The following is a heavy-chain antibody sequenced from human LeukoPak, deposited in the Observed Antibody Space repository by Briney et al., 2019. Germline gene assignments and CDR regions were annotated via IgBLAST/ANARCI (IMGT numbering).Heavy chain of an antibody. Sequence: GGSLRLSCAASGFTFSSYAMSWVRQAPGKGLEWVLAISGSGGSTYYADSVKGRFTISRDNSENTLYLQMNSLRAEDTAVYYCWADYYYYYMDVWGKGTTVTVSS. J-gene: IGHJ6*03. CDR1: GFTFSSYA. CDR2: ISGSGGST. V-gene: IGHV3-23*01. CDR3: WADYYYYYMDV.